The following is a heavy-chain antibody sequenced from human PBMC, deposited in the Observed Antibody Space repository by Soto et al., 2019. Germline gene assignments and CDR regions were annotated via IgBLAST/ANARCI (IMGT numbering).Heavy chain of an antibody. CDR1: GGSISTCY. V-gene: IGHV4-59*01. Sequence: SETLSLTCTVSGGSISTCYWTWIRQSPGKGPEWIGYVYHSGTTNYNPSLESRVTMSLDTSKNQFSLKLSAVTTADTAVYYCAKGFGNYWAFDYWGQGTLVTVSS. CDR3: AKGFGNYWAFDY. CDR2: VYHSGTT. D-gene: IGHD1-26*01. J-gene: IGHJ4*02.